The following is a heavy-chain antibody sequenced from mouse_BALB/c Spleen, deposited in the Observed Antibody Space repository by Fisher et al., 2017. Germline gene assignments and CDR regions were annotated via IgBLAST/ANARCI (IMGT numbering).Heavy chain of an antibody. J-gene: IGHJ4*01. D-gene: IGHD4-1*01. V-gene: IGHV5-12-1*01. CDR3: ARHETGTYAMDY. Sequence: RFTISRDNAKNNLYLQMSSLKSEDTAMYYCARHETGTYAMDYWGQGTSVTVSS.